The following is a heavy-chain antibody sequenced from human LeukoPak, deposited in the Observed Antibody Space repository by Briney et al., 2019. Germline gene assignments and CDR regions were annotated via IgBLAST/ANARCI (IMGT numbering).Heavy chain of an antibody. V-gene: IGHV3-23*01. Sequence: GGSLRLSCAASGFTFSSYAMSWVRQAPGKGLEWVSAISGSGGSTYYADSVKGRFTISRDNSKNTLYLQMNSLRAEDTAVYYCAKRYCSGGSCYQFYYYYGMDVWGQGTTATVSS. D-gene: IGHD2-15*01. CDR3: AKRYCSGGSCYQFYYYYGMDV. CDR1: GFTFSSYA. CDR2: ISGSGGST. J-gene: IGHJ6*02.